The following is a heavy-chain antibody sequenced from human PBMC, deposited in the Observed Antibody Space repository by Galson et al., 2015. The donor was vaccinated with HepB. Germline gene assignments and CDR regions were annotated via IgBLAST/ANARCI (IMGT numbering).Heavy chain of an antibody. D-gene: IGHD2-2*01. V-gene: IGHV3-21*01. J-gene: IGHJ4*02. CDR3: AAYCSSAYCYLRD. CDR2: ISSTSSYI. Sequence: SLRLSCAASGVTFSSSSMNWVRKAPGKGLEWVSSISSTSSYIYYADSVKGRFTISRDNAKNSLYLQMNSLRAEDTAVYYCAAYCSSAYCYLRDWGQGTLVTVSS. CDR1: GVTFSSSS.